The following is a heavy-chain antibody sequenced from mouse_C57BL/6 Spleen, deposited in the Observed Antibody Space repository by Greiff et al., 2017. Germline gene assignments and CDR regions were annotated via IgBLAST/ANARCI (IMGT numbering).Heavy chain of an antibody. V-gene: IGHV5-4*01. D-gene: IGHD1-1*01. Sequence: EVHLVESGGGLVKPGGSLKLSCAASGFTFSSYAMSWVRQTREKRLEWVATISDGGSYTYYPDNVKGRFTISRDNAKNNLYLQMSHLKSEDTAMYYSAREGGSSYGYWGQGTTLTVSS. CDR1: GFTFSSYA. CDR2: ISDGGSYT. J-gene: IGHJ2*01. CDR3: AREGGSSYGY.